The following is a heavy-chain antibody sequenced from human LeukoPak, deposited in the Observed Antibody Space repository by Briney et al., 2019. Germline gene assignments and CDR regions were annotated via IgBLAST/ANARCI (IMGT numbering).Heavy chain of an antibody. Sequence: PSETLSLTCTVSGDSINSYHWSWIRQPAGKGLEWIGRIRMSGSTNYNPSLRSRVAISMDNSKNQFSLKLKSVTAADTAVYYCARDDSSRDDSGGYHYWGQGTLVTISS. D-gene: IGHD3-22*01. CDR2: IRMSGST. CDR1: GDSINSYH. CDR3: ARDDSSRDDSGGYHY. V-gene: IGHV4-4*07. J-gene: IGHJ4*02.